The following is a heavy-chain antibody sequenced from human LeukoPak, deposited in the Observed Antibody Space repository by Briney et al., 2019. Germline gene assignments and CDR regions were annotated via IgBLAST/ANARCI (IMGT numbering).Heavy chain of an antibody. V-gene: IGHV3-23*01. CDR3: AKDRGASY. CDR1: GFAFSNYA. D-gene: IGHD5-24*01. J-gene: IGHJ4*02. Sequence: GGSLRLSCAASGFAFSNYAMSWVRQAPGKGLEWVSCISGSGGTTYYADSVKGRFTVSRDNSKNTLYLHMNSLRVEDTALHYCAKDRGASYWGQGTLVTVSS. CDR2: ISGSGGTT.